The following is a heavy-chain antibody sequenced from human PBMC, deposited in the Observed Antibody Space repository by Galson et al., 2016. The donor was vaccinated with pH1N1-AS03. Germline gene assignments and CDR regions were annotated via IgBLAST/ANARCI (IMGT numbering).Heavy chain of an antibody. Sequence: SVKVSCKASGLTFSSYAISWVRQAPGKGLEWMGGVKGVFSTTNYAQKFQGRITITMDQSTGTAYMEVSSLRAEDTAVYYCATEGNYFDFRRFDYWGQGTPVTVFS. D-gene: IGHD3-3*01. CDR3: ATEGNYFDFRRFDY. V-gene: IGHV1-69*05. J-gene: IGHJ4*02. CDR1: GLTFSSYA. CDR2: VKGVFSTT.